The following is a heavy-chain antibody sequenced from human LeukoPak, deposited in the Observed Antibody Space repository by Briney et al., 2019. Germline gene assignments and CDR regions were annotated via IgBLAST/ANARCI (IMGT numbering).Heavy chain of an antibody. D-gene: IGHD3-22*01. V-gene: IGHV4-31*03. Sequence: SETLSLTCTVSGGSISSGGYYWSWIRQHPGKGLEWIGYIYYSGSTYYNPSLKSRVTISVDTSKNQFSLKLSSGTAADTAVYYCARVPRYYYDSSGHEQNWFDPWGQGTLVTVSS. J-gene: IGHJ5*02. CDR1: GGSISSGGYY. CDR3: ARVPRYYYDSSGHEQNWFDP. CDR2: IYYSGST.